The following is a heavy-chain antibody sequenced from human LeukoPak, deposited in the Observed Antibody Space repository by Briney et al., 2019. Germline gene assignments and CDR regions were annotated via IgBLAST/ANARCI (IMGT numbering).Heavy chain of an antibody. J-gene: IGHJ5*02. Sequence: PSETLSLTCTVSGVSISSYYWSWIRQPPGKGLEWIGYIYYSGSTNYNPSLKSRVTISVDTSKNQFSLKLSSVTAADTAVYYCARHRDNWFDPWGQGTLVTVSS. CDR1: GVSISSYY. CDR3: ARHRDNWFDP. V-gene: IGHV4-59*08. CDR2: IYYSGST. D-gene: IGHD3-10*01.